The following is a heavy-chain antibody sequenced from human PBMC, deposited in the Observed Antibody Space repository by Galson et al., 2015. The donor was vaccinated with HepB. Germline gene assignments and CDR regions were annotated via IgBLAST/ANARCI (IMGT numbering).Heavy chain of an antibody. Sequence: SVKVSCKASGYTFGSYLMNWVRQAPGQGLEWMGWINTNTGNPTYAQGFTGRFVFSLDTSVSTAYLQISSLKAEDTAVYYCARDRDSGSYSFYFDDWGQGTLVTVSS. J-gene: IGHJ4*02. CDR2: INTNTGNP. CDR3: ARDRDSGSYSFYFDD. V-gene: IGHV7-4-1*02. D-gene: IGHD1-26*01. CDR1: GYTFGSYL.